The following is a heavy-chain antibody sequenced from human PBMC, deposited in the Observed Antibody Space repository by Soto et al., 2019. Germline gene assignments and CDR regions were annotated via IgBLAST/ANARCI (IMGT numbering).Heavy chain of an antibody. CDR1: GGAIGGYY. CDR3: ARLVVVAPVANV. CDR2: IFYTGNT. J-gene: IGHJ4*02. D-gene: IGHD2-2*01. V-gene: IGHV4-59*04. Sequence: SETLSLTCSLSGGAIGGYYWSWIRQPPGKALEWIGGIFYTGNTYYSPSLKDRVTMSMDTSKYSFSVNLTSVTAADTAVYFCARLVVVAPVANVWGQGTLVTVSS.